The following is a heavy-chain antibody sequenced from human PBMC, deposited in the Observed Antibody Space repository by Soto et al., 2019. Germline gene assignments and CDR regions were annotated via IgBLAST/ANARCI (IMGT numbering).Heavy chain of an antibody. CDR2: IIPIFGTA. CDR1: GGTFSSYA. D-gene: IGHD3-10*01. Sequence: QVQLVQSGAEVQKPGSSVNVSCKASGGTFSSYAISWVRQAPGQGLEWMGGIIPIFGTANYAQKFQGRATITADESTSTAYRELSSLRSEDTAVYYCARDLTCSGGWFDPWGQGTLVTVSS. V-gene: IGHV1-69*01. CDR3: ARDLTCSGGWFDP. J-gene: IGHJ5*02.